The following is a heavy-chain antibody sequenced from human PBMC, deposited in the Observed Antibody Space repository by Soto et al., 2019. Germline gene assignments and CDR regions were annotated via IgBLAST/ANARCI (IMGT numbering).Heavy chain of an antibody. D-gene: IGHD2-21*02. CDR1: GGSIRGSSCF. CDR3: ARHPSDFWFDP. V-gene: IGHV4-39*01. Sequence: SETMCLTCTVSGGSIRGSSCFWGRKRQPPGKGLEWIGSIYYSGSTYYNPSLKSRVTVSVDTSKNQFSLKLSSVTAADTAVYYCARHPSDFWFDPWGQGTLVTVSS. J-gene: IGHJ5*02. CDR2: IYYSGST.